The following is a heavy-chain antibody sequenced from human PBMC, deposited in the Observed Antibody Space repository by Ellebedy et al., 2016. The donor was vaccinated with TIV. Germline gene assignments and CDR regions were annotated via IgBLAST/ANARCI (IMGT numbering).Heavy chain of an antibody. CDR1: GGSINSYY. D-gene: IGHD2-2*01. Sequence: MPSETLSLTCSVSGGSINSYYWGWIRQPPGKGLESFGSIYYSGTTYYNPALKSRVTISLDTSKNQFSLKLSSVTAADTAVYYCAREHTIRGTLDYWGQGILVTVSS. CDR3: AREHTIRGTLDY. V-gene: IGHV4-39*07. CDR2: IYYSGTT. J-gene: IGHJ4*02.